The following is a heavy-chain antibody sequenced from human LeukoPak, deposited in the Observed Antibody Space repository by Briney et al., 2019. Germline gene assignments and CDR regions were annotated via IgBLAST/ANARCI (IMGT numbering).Heavy chain of an antibody. Sequence: GGSLRLSCAASGFTFSGFSMSWVRQSPTKELEWVANIKQDGGGRYYVDSVKGRFTISRDNAKNSLSLQMNNLRVEDTAVYYCARAGSHWHYVYWGQGTVVTVSS. CDR2: IKQDGGGR. D-gene: IGHD3-10*01. J-gene: IGHJ4*02. CDR1: GFTFSGFS. CDR3: ARAGSHWHYVY. V-gene: IGHV3-7*01.